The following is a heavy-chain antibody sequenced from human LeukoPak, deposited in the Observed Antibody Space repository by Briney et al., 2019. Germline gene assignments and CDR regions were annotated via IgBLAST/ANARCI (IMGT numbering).Heavy chain of an antibody. J-gene: IGHJ4*02. D-gene: IGHD3-16*02. CDR2: IYYSGST. CDR3: ARPKHVWGSYRRPDY. Sequence: SETLSLTCTVSGGSISSSSYYWGWIRQPPGKGLEWIGSIYYSGSTYYNPSLKCRVTISVDTSKNQFSLKLSSVTAADTAVYYCARPKHVWGSYRRPDYWGQGTLVTVSS. V-gene: IGHV4-39*01. CDR1: GGSISSSSYY.